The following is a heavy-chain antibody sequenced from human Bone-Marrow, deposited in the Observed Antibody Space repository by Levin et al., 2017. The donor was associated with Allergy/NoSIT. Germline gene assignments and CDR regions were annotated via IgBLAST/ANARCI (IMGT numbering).Heavy chain of an antibody. CDR3: IRLRGFYDPSGYYYYYMDV. CDR1: GFTFGDYA. CDR2: TRSKAHGGTT. J-gene: IGHJ6*03. D-gene: IGHD3-3*01. Sequence: GGSLRLSCTASGFTFGDYAMSWVRQAPGKGLEWVGLTRSKAHGGTTEYAASVKDRFTISRDDSKSIAYLQMNSLKTEDTAVYYCIRLRGFYDPSGYYYYYMDVWGKGTTVTVSS. V-gene: IGHV3-49*04.